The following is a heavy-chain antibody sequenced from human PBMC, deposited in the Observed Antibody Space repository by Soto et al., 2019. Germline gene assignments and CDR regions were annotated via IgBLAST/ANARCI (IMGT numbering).Heavy chain of an antibody. D-gene: IGHD6-19*01. CDR3: ASRSSGWYFDY. J-gene: IGHJ4*02. V-gene: IGHV3-23*01. Sequence: EVQLLESGGGLVQPGGSLRLSCAASGFTFSNYAISWVRQAPGKGLEWVSIISGSGSSTYYADSVKGRFIISRDNSKNTLYLQMNSLRAEDTAVYYCASRSSGWYFDYWGQGTLVTVSS. CDR2: ISGSGSST. CDR1: GFTFSNYA.